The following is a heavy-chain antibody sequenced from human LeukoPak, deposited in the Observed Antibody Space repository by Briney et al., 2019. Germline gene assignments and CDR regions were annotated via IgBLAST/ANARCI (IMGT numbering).Heavy chain of an antibody. CDR2: IYYSGST. CDR3: ARFPGRGRGGRSSRLDY. V-gene: IGHV4-39*07. Sequence: SSETLSLTCTVSGGSISSSSYYWGWIRQPPGKGLEWIGSIYYSGSTYYNPSLKSRVTISVDTSKNQFSLKLSSVTAADTAVYYCARFPGRGRGGRSSRLDYWGQGTLVTVSS. CDR1: GGSISSSSYY. D-gene: IGHD3-10*01. J-gene: IGHJ4*02.